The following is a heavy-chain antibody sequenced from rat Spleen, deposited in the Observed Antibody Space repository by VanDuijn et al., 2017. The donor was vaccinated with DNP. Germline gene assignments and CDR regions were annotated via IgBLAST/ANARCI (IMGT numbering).Heavy chain of an antibody. CDR2: ITNTGGST. V-gene: IGHV5-31*01. D-gene: IGHD1-4*01. J-gene: IGHJ2*01. CDR3: APGYFDY. Sequence: EVKLVESGGGLVQPGRSLKLSCAASGFTFNNYWMTWIRQAPGKGLEWVASITNTGGSTYYPDSVKGRFTISRDNAKSTLYLQMNSLQTEDTAMYFWAPGYFDYWGQGVMVTVSS. CDR1: GFTFNNYW.